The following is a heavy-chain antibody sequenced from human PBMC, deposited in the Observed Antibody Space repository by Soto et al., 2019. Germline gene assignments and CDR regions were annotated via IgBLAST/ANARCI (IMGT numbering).Heavy chain of an antibody. CDR3: ARGAPGY. CDR1: GGSFSGYN. V-gene: IGHV4-34*01. CDR2: INHSGST. Sequence: QVQLQQWGAGLLKPSETLSLTCAVYGGSFSGYNWSWIRQSPGKGLEWIGEINHSGSTNYNPSLKSRVTISVDTSKNQFSLKLSSVTAADTALYYCARGAPGYWGQGTLVTVSS. J-gene: IGHJ4*02.